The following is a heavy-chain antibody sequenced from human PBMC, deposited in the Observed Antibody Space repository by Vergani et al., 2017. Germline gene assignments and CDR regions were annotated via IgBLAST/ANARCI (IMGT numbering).Heavy chain of an antibody. CDR1: GFTFSDYY. D-gene: IGHD3-10*01. Sequence: QVQLVESGGGLVKPGGSLRLSCAASGFTFSDYYMSWIRQAPGKGLEWVSYISSSSSYTNYADSVKGRFTISRDNAKNSLYLQMNSLRAEDTAVYYCAKDRGYYGSGSYNYFDYWGQGTLVTVSS. J-gene: IGHJ4*02. V-gene: IGHV3-11*05. CDR3: AKDRGYYGSGSYNYFDY. CDR2: ISSSSSYT.